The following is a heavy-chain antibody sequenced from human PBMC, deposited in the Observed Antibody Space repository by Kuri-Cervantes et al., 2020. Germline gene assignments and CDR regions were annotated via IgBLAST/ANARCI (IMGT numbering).Heavy chain of an antibody. V-gene: IGHV1-45*02. J-gene: IGHJ4*02. CDR1: GYTFTYRY. Sequence: SVKVSCKASGYTFTYRYLHWVRQAPGQALEWMGWITPFNGNTNYAQKFQDRFTITSDRSMSTAYMELSSLRSEDTAMYYCARGGAAAGSYYFDYWGQGTLVTVSS. D-gene: IGHD6-13*01. CDR2: ITPFNGNT. CDR3: ARGGAAAGSYYFDY.